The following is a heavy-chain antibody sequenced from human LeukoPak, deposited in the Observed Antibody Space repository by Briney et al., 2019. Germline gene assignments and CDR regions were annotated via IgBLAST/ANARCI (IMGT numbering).Heavy chain of an antibody. Sequence: PSETLSLTCAVYGGSFSGYYWSWIRQPPGKGLEWIGEINHSESTNYNPSLKSRVTISVDTSKNQFSLKLSSVTAADTAVYYCARKTAVAGMSDWGQGTLVTVSS. CDR2: INHSEST. CDR3: ARKTAVAGMSD. V-gene: IGHV4-34*01. CDR1: GGSFSGYY. J-gene: IGHJ4*02. D-gene: IGHD6-19*01.